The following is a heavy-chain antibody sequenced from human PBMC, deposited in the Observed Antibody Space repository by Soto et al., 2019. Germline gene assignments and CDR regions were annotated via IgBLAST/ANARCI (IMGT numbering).Heavy chain of an antibody. V-gene: IGHV4-4*02. CDR2: IHHSVTT. D-gene: IGHD2-2*01. CDR3: ATGGSYCSSTGCICWYLDL. CDR1: SGSISTNNW. Sequence: QVQLQESGPGLVKPSGTLYLTCAVSSGSISTNNWWSWDRQPPGKGLEGIGQIHHSVTTHYNPSLKRPVTMSVDKSKNQLSLTLSPVPAADTTVYYCATGGSYCSSTGCICWYLDLWGRGTLVSVSS. J-gene: IGHJ2*01.